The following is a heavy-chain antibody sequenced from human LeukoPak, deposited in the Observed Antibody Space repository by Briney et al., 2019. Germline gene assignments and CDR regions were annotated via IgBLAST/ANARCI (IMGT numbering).Heavy chain of an antibody. CDR2: INAGNGNT. V-gene: IGHV1-3*01. CDR3: ARGRDYYCSSTSCYSLGWFDP. CDR1: GYTFTSYA. J-gene: IGHJ5*02. D-gene: IGHD2-2*01. Sequence: ASVKVSCKASGYTFTSYAMHWVRQAPGQRLEWMGWINAGNGNTKYSQKFQGRVTITRDTSASTAYMELSSLRSEDTAVCYCARGRDYYCSSTSCYSLGWFDPWGQGTLVTVSS.